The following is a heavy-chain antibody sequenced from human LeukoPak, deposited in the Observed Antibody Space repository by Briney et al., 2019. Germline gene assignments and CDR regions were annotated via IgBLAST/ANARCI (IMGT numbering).Heavy chain of an antibody. D-gene: IGHD6-6*01. Sequence: GEALKTSYKASGYSCTNSWIGWVRHMPGKGLEWRGIIYPGDSETKYSPSFQGQVTLSADKSIGTAYLQWSSLKASDTAMYYCARPSSSDPLDAFDIWGQGTVVTVTS. CDR2: IYPGDSET. CDR1: GYSCTNSW. CDR3: ARPSSSDPLDAFDI. J-gene: IGHJ3*02. V-gene: IGHV5-51*01.